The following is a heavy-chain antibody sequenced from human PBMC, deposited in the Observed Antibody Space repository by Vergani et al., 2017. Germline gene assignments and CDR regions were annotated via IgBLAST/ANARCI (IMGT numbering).Heavy chain of an antibody. CDR2: MNPNSGNT. CDR1: GYTFTSYD. CDR3: ARDRGYDILTGYYGFDY. D-gene: IGHD3-9*01. Sequence: QVQLVQSGAEVKKPGASVKVSCKASGYTFTSYDINWVRQATGQGLEWMGWMNPNSGNTGYAQKFQGRVTMTRDTSISTAYMELSRLRSDDTAVYYCARDRGYDILTGYYGFDYWGQGTLVTVSS. J-gene: IGHJ4*02. V-gene: IGHV1-8*01.